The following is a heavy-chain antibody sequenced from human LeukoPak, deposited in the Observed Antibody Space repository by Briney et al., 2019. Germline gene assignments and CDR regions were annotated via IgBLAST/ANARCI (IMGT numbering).Heavy chain of an antibody. V-gene: IGHV3-30*09. J-gene: IGHJ4*02. Sequence: GGSLRLSCAASGFTSSSSAMHWVRQAPGKGLEWVAVISYDGSNKNYGDSMKGRFAISRDNSQNTLYLQMNSLRAEDTAVYYCAKDPYSTTYFEYWGQGALVSVSS. CDR1: GFTSSSSA. CDR2: ISYDGSNK. CDR3: AKDPYSTTYFEY. D-gene: IGHD2/OR15-2a*01.